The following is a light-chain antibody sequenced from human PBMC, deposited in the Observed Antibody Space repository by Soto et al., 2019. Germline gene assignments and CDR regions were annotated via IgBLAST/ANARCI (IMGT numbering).Light chain of an antibody. CDR3: QQYNTYPLT. J-gene: IGKJ1*01. CDR2: RAS. Sequence: EIVLTQSPGTLSLSPGERATLSCRASQSVSSNYLAWYQQKPGQAPKVLIYRASIRATGIPDRFTGSGSGTDFTLTISSLQPEDFATYFCQQYNTYPLTFGRGTKVDI. V-gene: IGKV3-20*01. CDR1: QSVSSNY.